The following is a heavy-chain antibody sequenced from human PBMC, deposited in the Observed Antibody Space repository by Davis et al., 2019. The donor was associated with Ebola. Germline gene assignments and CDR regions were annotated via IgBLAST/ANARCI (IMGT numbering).Heavy chain of an antibody. V-gene: IGHV1-69*13. CDR3: ARGPTDPSGG. CDR2: LIPMFRSP. J-gene: IGHJ4*02. Sequence: SVKVSCKASGYTLTSGGISWVRQAPGQGLEWMGGLIPMFRSPDYAQKFQGRVTITADESTSTAYMELSSLRSENTAVYYCARGPTDPSGGWGQGTLVTVSS. D-gene: IGHD3-16*01. CDR1: GYTLTSGG.